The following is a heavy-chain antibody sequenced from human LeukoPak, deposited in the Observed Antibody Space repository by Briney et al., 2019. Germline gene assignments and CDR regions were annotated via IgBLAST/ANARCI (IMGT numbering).Heavy chain of an antibody. J-gene: IGHJ4*02. CDR3: AKALGPGSNYFDY. D-gene: IGHD3-16*01. CDR2: INHSGST. Sequence: PSETLSLTCAVYGGSFSGYYWSWIRQPPGKGLEWIGEINHSGSTNYNPSLKSRVTISVDTSKNQFSLKLSSVTAADTAVYYCAKALGPGSNYFDYWGQGTLVTVSS. CDR1: GGSFSGYY. V-gene: IGHV4-34*01.